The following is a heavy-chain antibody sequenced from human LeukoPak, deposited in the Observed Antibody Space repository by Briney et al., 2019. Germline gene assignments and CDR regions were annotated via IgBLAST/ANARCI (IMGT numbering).Heavy chain of an antibody. Sequence: SETLSLTCTVSGGSISSYYWSWIRQPPGKGLEWIGYTYYSGSTNYNPSLKSRVTISVDTSKNQFSLKLSSVTAADTAVYYCARQGGYGFPFDYWGQGTLVTVSS. CDR1: GGSISSYY. CDR3: ARQGGYGFPFDY. J-gene: IGHJ4*02. D-gene: IGHD4-17*01. CDR2: TYYSGST. V-gene: IGHV4-59*08.